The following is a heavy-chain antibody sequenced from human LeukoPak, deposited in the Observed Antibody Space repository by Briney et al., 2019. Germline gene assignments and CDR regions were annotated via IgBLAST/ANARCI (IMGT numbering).Heavy chain of an antibody. CDR1: GYTFTGCY. J-gene: IGHJ5*02. Sequence: ASVTVSCKASGYTFTGCYVHWVRQAPGQGLEWMGWINPNSGGTNYAQKFQGRVTMTRDTSISTAYMELSRLRSDDTAMYYCARGPRITMVRGARGYWFDHWGQGTLVTVSS. CDR3: ARGPRITMVRGARGYWFDH. CDR2: INPNSGGT. V-gene: IGHV1-2*02. D-gene: IGHD3-10*01.